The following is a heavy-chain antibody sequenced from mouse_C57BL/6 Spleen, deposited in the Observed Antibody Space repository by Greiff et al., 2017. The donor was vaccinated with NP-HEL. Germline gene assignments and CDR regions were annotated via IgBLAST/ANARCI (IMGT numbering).Heavy chain of an antibody. CDR3: ARHRGYYGSSGFAY. CDR1: GFTFSDYG. Sequence: EVQRVESGGGLVQPGGSLKLSCAASGFTFSDYGMAWVRQAPRKGPEWVAFISNLAYSIYYADTVTGRFTISRENAKNTLYLEMSSLRSEDTAMYYCARHRGYYGSSGFAYWGQGTLVTVSA. CDR2: ISNLAYSI. V-gene: IGHV5-15*01. J-gene: IGHJ3*01. D-gene: IGHD1-1*01.